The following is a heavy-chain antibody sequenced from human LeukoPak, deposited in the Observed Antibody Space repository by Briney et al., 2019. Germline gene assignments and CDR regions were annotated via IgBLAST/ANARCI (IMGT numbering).Heavy chain of an antibody. CDR1: GYTFTAYY. V-gene: IGHV1-2*02. J-gene: IGHJ4*02. CDR3: ARDRVVVPAAFDY. CDR2: INPNSGGT. Sequence: ASVKVSCKASGYTFTAYYMHWVRQAPGQGLEWMGWINPNSGGTNYAQKFQGRVTMTRDTSISTAYMELRRLRPDDTAVYYCARDRVVVPAAFDYWGQGTLVTVSS. D-gene: IGHD2-2*01.